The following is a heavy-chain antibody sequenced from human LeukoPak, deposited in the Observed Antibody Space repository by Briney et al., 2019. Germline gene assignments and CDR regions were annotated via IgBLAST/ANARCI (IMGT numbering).Heavy chain of an antibody. V-gene: IGHV3-7*01. CDR1: GFTFSSYW. CDR2: IKKDGSEK. D-gene: IGHD3-22*01. Sequence: NPGGSLRLSCAASGFTFSSYWMSWVRQAPGKGLECEANIKKDGSEKYYVDSVKGRFTISRDNAKNSLYLQMNSLRAEDTAVYYCARDLYRIVVVPHYFDYWGQGTLVTVSS. J-gene: IGHJ4*02. CDR3: ARDLYRIVVVPHYFDY.